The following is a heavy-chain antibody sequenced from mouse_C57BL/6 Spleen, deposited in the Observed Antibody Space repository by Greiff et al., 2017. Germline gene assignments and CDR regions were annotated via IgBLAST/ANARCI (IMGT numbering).Heavy chain of an antibody. CDR3: ARERLPSFDD. CDR1: GYAFSSSW. J-gene: IGHJ2*01. CDR2: IYPGDGDT. V-gene: IGHV1-82*01. D-gene: IGHD2-4*01. Sequence: QVQLQQSGPELVKPGASVKISCKASGYAFSSSWMNWVKQRPGKGLVWIGRIYPGDGDTNYNGKFKGKATLTADKSSSTAYMQLSSLTSEDAAVYFCARERLPSFDDWGQGTTLTVSS.